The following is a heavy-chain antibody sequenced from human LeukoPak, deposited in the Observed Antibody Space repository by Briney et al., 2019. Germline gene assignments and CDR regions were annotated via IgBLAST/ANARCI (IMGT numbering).Heavy chain of an antibody. D-gene: IGHD6-19*01. V-gene: IGHV3-33*02. J-gene: IGHJ4*02. CDR3: ARSLGWYQVDY. CDR2: IWYDGSNK. CDR1: GFTFSSYG. Sequence: PGGSLRLSCAVSGFTFSSYGMHWVRQAPGKGLEWVAVIWYDGSNKNYADSAKGRFTISRDNSKNTLFLQMNSLRAEDTAVYYCARSLGWYQVDYWGQGTLVTVSS.